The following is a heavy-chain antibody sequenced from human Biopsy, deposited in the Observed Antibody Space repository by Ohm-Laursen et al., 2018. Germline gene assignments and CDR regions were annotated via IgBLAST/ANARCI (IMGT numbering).Heavy chain of an antibody. J-gene: IGHJ6*02. V-gene: IGHV1-2*02. CDR3: ARVPAYPSIDGYYGLDL. CDR2: INPNSGNA. CDR1: GYTFAGYY. Sequence: ASVKASCKASGYTFAGYYLHWVRQAPGHGLEWMGWINPNSGNANYAQSFQGRLTVTRDTSISTAYMELTSLTFEDTAIYYCARVPAYPSIDGYYGLDLWGQGTTVIVSS. D-gene: IGHD3-9*01.